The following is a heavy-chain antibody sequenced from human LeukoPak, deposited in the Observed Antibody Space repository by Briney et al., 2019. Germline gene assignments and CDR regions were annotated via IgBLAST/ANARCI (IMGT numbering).Heavy chain of an antibody. CDR1: GGSISSSSYY. Sequence: PSETLSLTCTVSGGSISSSSYYWGWIRQPPGKGLEWIGSIYYSGSTYYNPSLKSRVTISVDTSKNQFSLKLSSVTAADTAVYYCYVDFIDAFDIWGQGTMVTVSS. J-gene: IGHJ3*02. D-gene: IGHD3-3*01. CDR3: YVDFIDAFDI. CDR2: IYYSGST. V-gene: IGHV4-39*01.